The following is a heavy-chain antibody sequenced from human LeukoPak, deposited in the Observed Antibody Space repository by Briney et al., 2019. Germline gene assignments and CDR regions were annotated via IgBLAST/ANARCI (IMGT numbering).Heavy chain of an antibody. V-gene: IGHV4-59*01. Sequence: NPSETLPLTCTVSGGSITSYYWSWIRQPPEKGLEWIGYIHYSGSTNYNPSLKSRVTISIDTSKNQFSLKLNSVTAADTAVYYCATGKYSSGREYAFDIWGQGTMVTVSS. CDR1: GGSITSYY. J-gene: IGHJ3*02. CDR2: IHYSGST. D-gene: IGHD6-19*01. CDR3: ATGKYSSGREYAFDI.